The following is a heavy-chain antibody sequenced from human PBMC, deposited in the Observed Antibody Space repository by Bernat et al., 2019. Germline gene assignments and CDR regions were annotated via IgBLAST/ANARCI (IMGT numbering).Heavy chain of an antibody. J-gene: IGHJ4*02. Sequence: EVQLLESGGGLVQPGGSLRLSCAASGFTFSSYAMSWVRQAPGKGLEWVSANSGSGGSTYYADSVKGRFTISRDNSKNTLYLQMNSLRAEDTAVYYCAKGDCSGGSCYSGGLYYFDYCGQGTLVTVSS. CDR1: GFTFSSYA. CDR3: AKGDCSGGSCYSGGLYYFDY. D-gene: IGHD2-15*01. V-gene: IGHV3-23*01. CDR2: NSGSGGST.